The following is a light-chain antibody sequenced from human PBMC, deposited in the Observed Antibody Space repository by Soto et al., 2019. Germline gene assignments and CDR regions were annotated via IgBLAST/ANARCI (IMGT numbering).Light chain of an antibody. CDR3: QQYFSFPQT. CDR2: WAS. J-gene: IGKJ1*01. V-gene: IGKV4-1*01. Sequence: DIVMTQSPDSLAVSLGERATINCKSSQSVLYSSNNNNYLAWYLQRPGQPPELLIYWASTRDSGVPDRFSGSGSGTDFALTISSLQAEDVEFYYCQQYFSFPQTFGQGTKVDIK. CDR1: QSVLYSSNNNNY.